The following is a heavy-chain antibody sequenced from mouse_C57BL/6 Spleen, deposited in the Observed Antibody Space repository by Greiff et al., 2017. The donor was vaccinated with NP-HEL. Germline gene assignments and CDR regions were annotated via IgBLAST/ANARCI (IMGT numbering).Heavy chain of an antibody. CDR1: GFSFNTYA. CDR3: VRGEGIYYDYLDY. J-gene: IGHJ2*01. Sequence: EVQLVESGGGLVQPKGSLKLSCAASGFSFNTYAMNWVRQAPGKGLEWVARIRSKSNNYATYYADSVKDRFTISRDDSESMLYLQMNNLKTEDTAMYYCVRGEGIYYDYLDYWGQGTTLTVSS. CDR2: IRSKSNNYAT. D-gene: IGHD2-4*01. V-gene: IGHV10-1*01.